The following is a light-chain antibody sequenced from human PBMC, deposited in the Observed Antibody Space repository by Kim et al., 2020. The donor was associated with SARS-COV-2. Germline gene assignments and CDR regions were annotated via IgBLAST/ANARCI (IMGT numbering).Light chain of an antibody. V-gene: IGKV3-15*01. Sequence: EIVMTQSPATLSVSPGERVTLSCRASQGVSNKLAWYQQKPGQAPRLLIYGASTRATGTPARFSGSGSGTEFTLDISSLQSEDFAIYYCQQYYNWPPVTFGGGTKVDIK. J-gene: IGKJ4*01. CDR3: QQYYNWPPVT. CDR2: GAS. CDR1: QGVSNK.